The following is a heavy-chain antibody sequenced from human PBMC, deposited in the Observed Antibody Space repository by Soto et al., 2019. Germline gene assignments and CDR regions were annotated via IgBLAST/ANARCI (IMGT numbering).Heavy chain of an antibody. CDR1: GFTFSSYG. D-gene: IGHD6-6*01. CDR3: AKDRGAARYFDY. Sequence: GGSLRLSCAASGFTFSSYGMHWVRQAPGKGLEWVAVISYDGSNKYYADSVKGRFTISRDNSKNTLYLQMNSLRAEDTAVYYCAKDRGAARYFDYWGQGTLVTVSS. CDR2: ISYDGSNK. V-gene: IGHV3-30*18. J-gene: IGHJ4*02.